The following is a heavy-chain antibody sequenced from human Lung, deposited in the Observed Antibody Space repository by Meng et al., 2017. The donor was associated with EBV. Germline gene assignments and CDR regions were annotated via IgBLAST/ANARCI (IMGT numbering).Heavy chain of an antibody. J-gene: IGHJ4*02. Sequence: GRLQGSGPGLLKPSRTRSRTSHFTGASINSGYYYWSWIRQPPGKGLDWIGYIYYTGSTYYHPSLKRRVTITMDTSKNQFSLRLSSVTAADTAVYYCARNYYFDYWGQGTLVTVSS. CDR3: ARNYYFDY. CDR2: IYYTGST. V-gene: IGHV4-30-4*01. CDR1: GASINSGYYY.